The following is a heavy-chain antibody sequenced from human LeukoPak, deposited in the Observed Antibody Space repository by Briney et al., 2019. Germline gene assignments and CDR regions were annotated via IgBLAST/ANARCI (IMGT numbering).Heavy chain of an antibody. Sequence: TGGSLRLSCAASGCTFSSYALSWVRQAPGKGLECVSAISGSGGSTYSADSLKGRFTISRDNSKNTLYLQINSLRADDTAVFYCARGGLGSAFDNWGQGTLVTVSS. V-gene: IGHV3-23*01. J-gene: IGHJ4*02. CDR2: ISGSGGST. CDR1: GCTFSSYA. D-gene: IGHD6-19*01. CDR3: ARGGLGSAFDN.